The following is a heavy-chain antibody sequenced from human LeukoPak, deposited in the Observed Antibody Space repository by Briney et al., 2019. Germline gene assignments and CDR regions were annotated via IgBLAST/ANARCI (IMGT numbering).Heavy chain of an antibody. CDR1: GFTFSSYE. D-gene: IGHD3-16*01. CDR3: ASWGHY. J-gene: IGHJ4*02. Sequence: GGSLRLSCAASGFTFSSYEMNWVRQAPGKGLEWVSYISSSGSTMYYADSVKGRFTISRDNAKNSLHLQMNSLRAEDTAVYYCASWGHYWGQGTLVTVSS. CDR2: ISSSGSTM. V-gene: IGHV3-48*03.